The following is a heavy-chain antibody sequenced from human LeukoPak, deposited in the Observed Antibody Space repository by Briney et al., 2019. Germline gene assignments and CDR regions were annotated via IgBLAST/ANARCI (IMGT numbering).Heavy chain of an antibody. CDR2: IKQDGNEK. Sequence: GGSLRLSCAASGFTFNHYWMSWVRQAPGKGLEWVANIKQDGNEKYYVDSVKGRFTISRGNAKSSLYLQMNSLRAEDTAVYYCAGDSSGYYWAYWGQGTRVTVSS. D-gene: IGHD3-22*01. CDR3: AGDSSGYYWAY. CDR1: GFTFNHYW. V-gene: IGHV3-7*01. J-gene: IGHJ4*02.